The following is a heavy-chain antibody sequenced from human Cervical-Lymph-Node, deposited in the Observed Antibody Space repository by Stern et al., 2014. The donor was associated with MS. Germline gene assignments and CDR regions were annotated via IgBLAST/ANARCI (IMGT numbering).Heavy chain of an antibody. CDR1: GYTFTSYD. D-gene: IGHD6-25*01. Sequence: QLVQSGAEVKKPGASVKLSCKASGYTFTSYDINWVRQASGQGLEWMGWMRPNSGDTGSAQRFEGRVTMTRNTSTSTAYMELNSLRSEDTAVYYCAKSYSSDWHDAFDIWGQGTVVPVSS. J-gene: IGHJ3*02. V-gene: IGHV1-8*01. CDR3: AKSYSSDWHDAFDI. CDR2: MRPNSGDT.